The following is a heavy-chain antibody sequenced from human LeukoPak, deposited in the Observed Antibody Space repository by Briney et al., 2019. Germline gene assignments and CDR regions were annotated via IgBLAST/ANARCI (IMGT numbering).Heavy chain of an antibody. V-gene: IGHV3-23*01. D-gene: IGHD6-19*01. J-gene: IGHJ4*02. CDR1: GFTFSSYA. Sequence: PGGSLRLSCAASGFTFSSYAMSWVRQAPGKGLEWVSAISGNGASTYYADSVKGRFTISRDNSKNTLYLQMNSLRAEDTAVYYCAKDWLSSGWYYFDYWGQGTLVTVSS. CDR3: AKDWLSSGWYYFDY. CDR2: ISGNGAST.